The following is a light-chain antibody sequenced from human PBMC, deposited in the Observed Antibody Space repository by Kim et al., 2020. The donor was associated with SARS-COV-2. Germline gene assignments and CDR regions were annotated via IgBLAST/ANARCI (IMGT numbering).Light chain of an antibody. CDR2: AAS. Sequence: SPGERATLSGRASQSISSSYLVWYQQKPGQAPRLLLYAASSRATGIPDRISGSGSGTDFTLTISRLEPEDFAVYYCQHYGTSLGSFGQGTKLEI. CDR1: QSISSSY. J-gene: IGKJ2*03. V-gene: IGKV3-20*01. CDR3: QHYGTSLGS.